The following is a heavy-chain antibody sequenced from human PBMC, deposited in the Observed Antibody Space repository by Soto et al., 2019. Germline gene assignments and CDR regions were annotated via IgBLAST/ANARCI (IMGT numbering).Heavy chain of an antibody. J-gene: IGHJ6*02. CDR1: GFTFSNYG. Sequence: ASVKVSCKASGFTFSNYGLNWVRQAPGQGLEWMGWVSANNGHTNYAQNLQGRVSMTTDTSTSTAYMELRGPRFDDTAVYYCARDIESVTAKHFFYYYAMDVWGQGTTVTAP. V-gene: IGHV1-18*01. CDR3: ARDIESVTAKHFFYYYAMDV. CDR2: VSANNGHT. D-gene: IGHD2-8*01.